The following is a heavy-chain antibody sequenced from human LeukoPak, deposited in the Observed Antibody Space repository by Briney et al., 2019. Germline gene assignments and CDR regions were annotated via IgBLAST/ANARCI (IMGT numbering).Heavy chain of an antibody. CDR1: GFTFSSYG. V-gene: IGHV3-30*02. D-gene: IGHD2-2*02. CDR2: IRYDGSNK. Sequence: PGGSLRLSCAASGFTFSSYGMHWVRQAPGKGLEWVAFIRYDGSNKYYADSVKGRFTISRDNSKNTLYLQMNSLRAEDTAVYYCAKQGGYCNSTSCYKGGHYYYYYYMDVWGKGTTVTVSS. CDR3: AKQGGYCNSTSCYKGGHYYYYYYMDV. J-gene: IGHJ6*03.